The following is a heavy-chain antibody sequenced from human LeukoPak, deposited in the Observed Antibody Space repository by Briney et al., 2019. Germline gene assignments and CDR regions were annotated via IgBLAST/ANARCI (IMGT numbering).Heavy chain of an antibody. V-gene: IGHV1-18*01. J-gene: IGHJ4*02. CDR3: ARVDSSGSFDY. Sequence: ASVKVSCKASGYTFTSYGISWVRQAPGQGLEWMGWISTYNDNTNYAQKLQGRVAMTSDTSTSTAYMELRSLRSDDTAVYYCARVDSSGSFDYWGQGILVTVSS. D-gene: IGHD6-19*01. CDR2: ISTYNDNT. CDR1: GYTFTSYG.